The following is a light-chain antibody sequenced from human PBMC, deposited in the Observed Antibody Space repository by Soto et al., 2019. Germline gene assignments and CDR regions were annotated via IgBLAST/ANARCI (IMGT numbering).Light chain of an antibody. CDR3: SSYTSSGPV. V-gene: IGLV2-14*01. J-gene: IGLJ1*01. CDR1: SGDVGGYNY. CDR2: EVS. Sequence: QSLLTQPASVSGSPGQSITISCTGTSGDVGGYNYVSWYQQQPGKAPKLMIYEVSNRPSGVSNRFSGSKSGNTASLTISGLQAEDEADYYCSSYTSSGPVFGTGTKVTVL.